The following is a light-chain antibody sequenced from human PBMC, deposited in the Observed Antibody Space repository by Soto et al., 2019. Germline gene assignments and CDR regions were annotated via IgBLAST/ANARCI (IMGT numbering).Light chain of an antibody. CDR2: VVS. J-gene: IGLJ1*01. CDR3: SSYTSSNTPLV. Sequence: QSVLTQPASVSGSPGQSITISCTGTSSDVGGFNYVSWYQQHPGQAPKLLISVVSNRPSGVSNRFSGSKSGNTASLTISGLQAEDEADYYCSSYTSSNTPLVFGTGTKVTVL. V-gene: IGLV2-14*01. CDR1: SSDVGGFNY.